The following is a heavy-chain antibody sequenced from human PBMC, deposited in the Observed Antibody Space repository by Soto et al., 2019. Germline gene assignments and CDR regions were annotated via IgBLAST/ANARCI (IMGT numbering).Heavy chain of an antibody. D-gene: IGHD5-12*01. CDR2: VYPIGNT. Sequence: SETLSLTCTVSGDSVTNGFYWGWIRQSAGQGLEWLGTVYPIGNTYYNPSVRGRVSMSIDPSKNQFSLSLTSVTAADTARYFCVGYTASHNWFEPWGQGTLVTFPS. CDR1: GDSVTNGFY. V-gene: IGHV4-38-2*02. J-gene: IGHJ5*02. CDR3: VGYTASHNWFEP.